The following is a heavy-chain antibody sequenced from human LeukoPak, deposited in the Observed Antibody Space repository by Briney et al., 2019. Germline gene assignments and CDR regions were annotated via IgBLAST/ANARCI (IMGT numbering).Heavy chain of an antibody. CDR1: GGTLSSYA. CDR3: ARTGIYYYYMDV. D-gene: IGHD1-1*01. J-gene: IGHJ6*03. V-gene: IGHV1-69*05. CDR2: IIPMFGTA. Sequence: SVKVSCKASGGTLSSYAISWVRQAPGQGLEWMGGIIPMFGTASYAQKFQGRVTITTDESTSTAYMELSSLRSEDTAVYYCARTGIYYYYMDVWGKGTTVTVSS.